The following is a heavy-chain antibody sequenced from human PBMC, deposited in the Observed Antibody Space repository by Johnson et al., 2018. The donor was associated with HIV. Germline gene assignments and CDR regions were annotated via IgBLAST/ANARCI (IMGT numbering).Heavy chain of an antibody. D-gene: IGHD3-10*01. J-gene: IGHJ3*02. V-gene: IGHV3-30*02. CDR3: AVLCSGCADAFDM. CDR1: GFTFSSYG. Sequence: QVQLVESGGGVVQPGGSLRLSCAASGFTFSSYGMHWVRQAPGQGLEWVEFIRFDGSNKYYADTVKGRFTISRDNSKHSLYLQMNSLRAEDRAVYYCAVLCSGCADAFDMWGQGTMVTVS. CDR2: IRFDGSNK.